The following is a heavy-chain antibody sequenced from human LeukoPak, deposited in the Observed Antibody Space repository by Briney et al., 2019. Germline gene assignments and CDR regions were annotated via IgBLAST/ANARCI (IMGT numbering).Heavy chain of an antibody. D-gene: IGHD2-15*01. J-gene: IGHJ4*02. V-gene: IGHV3-30*02. CDR1: GFSVSSND. CDR2: MRFDATDK. CDR3: ATGHRISPLPVDY. Sequence: GGSLRLSCAASGFSVSSNDMHWVRQAPGKGLEWVAYMRFDATDKFTADSGRFTISRDSSRNTLCLHMDSLRPEDTAVYYCATGHRISPLPVDYWGQGTLVTVSS.